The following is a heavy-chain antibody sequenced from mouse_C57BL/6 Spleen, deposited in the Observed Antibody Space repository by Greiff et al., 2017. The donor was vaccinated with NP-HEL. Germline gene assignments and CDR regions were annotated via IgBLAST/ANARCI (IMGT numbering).Heavy chain of an antibody. V-gene: IGHV1-69*01. Sequence: QVQLQQSGAELVMPGASVKLSCKASGYTFTSYWMHWVKQRPGQGLEWIGEIDPSDSYTNYNQKFKGKSTLTVDKSSSTAYMQLSSLTSEDSAVYYCARGGYFTTVDYWGQGTTLTVSS. CDR1: GYTFTSYW. CDR3: ARGGYFTTVDY. J-gene: IGHJ2*01. D-gene: IGHD1-1*01. CDR2: IDPSDSYT.